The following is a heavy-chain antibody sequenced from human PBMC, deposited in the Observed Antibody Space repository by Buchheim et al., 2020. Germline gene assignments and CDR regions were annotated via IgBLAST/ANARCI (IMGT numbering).Heavy chain of an antibody. J-gene: IGHJ4*02. CDR1: GGSVSSGSYY. CDR2: IYYSGST. Sequence: VQLQESGPGLVKPSETLSLTCTVSGGSVSSGSYYWSWIRQPPGKGLEWIGYIYYSGSTNYNPSLKSRVTISVDTSKNQFSLKLSSVTAADTAVYYCARGRDYYDSSGDFDYWGQETL. V-gene: IGHV4-61*01. CDR3: ARGRDYYDSSGDFDY. D-gene: IGHD3-22*01.